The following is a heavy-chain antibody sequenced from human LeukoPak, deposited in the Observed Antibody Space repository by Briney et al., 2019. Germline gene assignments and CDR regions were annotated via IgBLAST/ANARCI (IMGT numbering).Heavy chain of an antibody. D-gene: IGHD6-13*01. CDR2: IWYDGSNK. CDR3: ARTDRAAAGTEYYYGMDV. J-gene: IGHJ6*02. V-gene: IGHV3-33*01. CDR1: GFTFSSYG. Sequence: PGRSLRLSCAASGFTFSSYGMRWVRQAPGKGLEWVAVIWYDGSNKYYADSVKGRFTISRDNSKNTLYLQMNSLRAEDTAVYYCARTDRAAAGTEYYYGMDVWGQGTTVTVSS.